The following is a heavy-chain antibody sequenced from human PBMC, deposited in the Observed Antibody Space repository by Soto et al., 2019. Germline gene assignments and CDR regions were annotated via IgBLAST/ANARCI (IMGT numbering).Heavy chain of an antibody. V-gene: IGHV3-23*01. D-gene: IGHD3-10*01. CDR2: ISGSGGST. CDR3: AKDDLLWFGELLSPIDY. J-gene: IGHJ4*02. CDR1: GFTFSSYA. Sequence: GGSLRLYCAASGFTFSSYAMSWVRQAPGKGLEWVSAISGSGGSTYYADSVKGRFTISRDNSKNTLYLQMNSLRAEDTAVYYCAKDDLLWFGELLSPIDYWGQGTLVTVSS.